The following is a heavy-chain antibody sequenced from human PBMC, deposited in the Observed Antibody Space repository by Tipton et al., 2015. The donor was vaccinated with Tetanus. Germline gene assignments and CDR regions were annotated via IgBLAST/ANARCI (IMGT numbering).Heavy chain of an antibody. D-gene: IGHD2-2*01. CDR3: ARGSDIVVVPGVTRADWFDP. V-gene: IGHV4-34*01. Sequence: TLSLTCAVYGGSFSNYFWRWIRQPPGKGLEWIGEISPSGNTNYNPSLKSRVTISADTSRNQFSLTLSSVTAADTAMYYCARGSDIVVVPGVTRADWFDPWGQGTLVTVSS. J-gene: IGHJ5*02. CDR2: ISPSGNT. CDR1: GGSFSNYF.